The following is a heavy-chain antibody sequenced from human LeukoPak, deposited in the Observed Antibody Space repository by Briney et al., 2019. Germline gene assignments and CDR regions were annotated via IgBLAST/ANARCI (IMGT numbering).Heavy chain of an antibody. CDR1: GGSISSYY. D-gene: IGHD3-22*01. J-gene: IGHJ4*02. Sequence: SETLSLTCTVSGGSISSYYWSWIRQPPGKGLEWIGYIYYSGSTNYNPSLKSRVTISVDTSKNQFSLKLSSVTAADTAVYYCARHLPGIGGWLRAFDYWGQGTLVTVSS. CDR2: IYYSGST. V-gene: IGHV4-59*08. CDR3: ARHLPGIGGWLRAFDY.